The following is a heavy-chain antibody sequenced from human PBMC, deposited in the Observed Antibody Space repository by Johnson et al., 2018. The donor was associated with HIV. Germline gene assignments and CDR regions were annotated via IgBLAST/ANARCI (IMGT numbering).Heavy chain of an antibody. V-gene: IGHV3-30*02. CDR1: GFTFSSYG. J-gene: IGHJ3*02. CDR3: AKLGGSGNAFDI. Sequence: VQVVESGGGVVQPGGSLRLSCAASGFTFSSYGMHWVRQAPGKGLEWVAFIRYDGSNKYYADSVKGRFTISRDNSKNQAYMQMNRLRAEDTAVYYCAKLGGSGNAFDIWGQGTMVTVSS. D-gene: IGHD3-10*01. CDR2: IRYDGSNK.